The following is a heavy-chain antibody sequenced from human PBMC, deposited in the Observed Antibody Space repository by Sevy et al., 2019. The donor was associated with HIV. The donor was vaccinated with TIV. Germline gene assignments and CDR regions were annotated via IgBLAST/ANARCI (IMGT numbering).Heavy chain of an antibody. Sequence: GGSLRLSCAASGFIFSSYGMHWVRQAPGKGLEWVTIISYAGSSKYYEDSVKGRFTISRDNSENILYLQMNSLRTDDTAVYYCVKGGVTWELLDYWGQGTLVTVSS. CDR1: GFIFSSYG. CDR3: VKGGVTWELLDY. D-gene: IGHD1-26*01. J-gene: IGHJ4*02. CDR2: ISYAGSSK. V-gene: IGHV3-30*18.